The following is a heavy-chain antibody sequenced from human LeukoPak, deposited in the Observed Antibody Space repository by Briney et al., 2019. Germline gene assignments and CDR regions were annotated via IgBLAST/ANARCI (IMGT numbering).Heavy chain of an antibody. V-gene: IGHV4-34*01. CDR2: INHSGST. CDR1: GGSFSGYY. J-gene: IGHJ4*02. CDR3: ARAQGSRYDFWSGYFAYYFDY. D-gene: IGHD3-3*01. Sequence: PSETLSLTCAVYGGSFSGYYWSWIRQPPGKGLEWIGEINHSGSTNYNPSLKSRVTISVDTSKNRFSLKLSSVTAADTAVYYCARAQGSRYDFWSGYFAYYFDYWGQGTLVTVSS.